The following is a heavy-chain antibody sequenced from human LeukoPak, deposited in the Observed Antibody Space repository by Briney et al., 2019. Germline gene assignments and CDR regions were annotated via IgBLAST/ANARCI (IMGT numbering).Heavy chain of an antibody. CDR3: ARDVYFPDTSGYKDY. J-gene: IGHJ4*02. Sequence: SETLSLTCAVSGGSISGFYWSWVRQSAEKGLEWTGRIHASVGTAYNPSLKSRLTMSMDSSKNQFSLRLSSVTAADTAVYYCARDVYFPDTSGYKDYWGQGTLVTVSS. V-gene: IGHV4-4*07. CDR2: IHASVGT. D-gene: IGHD3-22*01. CDR1: GGSISGFY.